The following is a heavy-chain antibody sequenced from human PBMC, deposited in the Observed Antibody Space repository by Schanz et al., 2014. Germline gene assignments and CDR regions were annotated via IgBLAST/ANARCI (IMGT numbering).Heavy chain of an antibody. CDR3: ARDRGHGDLPGDI. Sequence: QVQLQESGPGLVKPSQTLSLTCSVSGGSISSGGYSWNWIRQSPGKGLEWIGYIYYSGNTYYNPSLKSRVTMSVDTSKNQFSLNLSSATAADTAVYYCARDRGHGDLPGDIWGQGTMXTVSS. CDR1: GGSISSGGYS. V-gene: IGHV4-31*03. CDR2: IYYSGNT. D-gene: IGHD4-17*01. J-gene: IGHJ3*02.